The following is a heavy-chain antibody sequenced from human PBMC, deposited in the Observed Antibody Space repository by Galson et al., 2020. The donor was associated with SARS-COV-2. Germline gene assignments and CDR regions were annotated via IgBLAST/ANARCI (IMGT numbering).Heavy chain of an antibody. Sequence: GGSLRLSCAASGFTFSSYSMNWVRQAPGKGLEWVSYISSSSSTIYYADSVKGRFTISSDNAKNSLYLQMNSLRAEGTAVYYCASDYYGSSGYYRGSYWGQGTVVTV. CDR1: GFTFSSYS. CDR2: ISSSSSTI. CDR3: ASDYYGSSGYYRGSY. D-gene: IGHD3-22*01. V-gene: IGHV3-48*01. J-gene: IGHJ4*02.